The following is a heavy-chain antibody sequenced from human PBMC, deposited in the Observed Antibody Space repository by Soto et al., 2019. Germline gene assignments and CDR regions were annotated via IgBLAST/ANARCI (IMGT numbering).Heavy chain of an antibody. V-gene: IGHV4-30-4*01. CDR3: ARVPHYDSSGYYRSTYYYGMDV. J-gene: IGHJ6*02. CDR1: GGSISSGDYY. D-gene: IGHD3-22*01. CDR2: IYYSGST. Sequence: SETLSLTCTVSGGSISSGDYYWSWIRQPPGKGLEWIGYIYYSGSTYYNPSLKSRVTISVDTSKNQFSLKLSSVTAADTAVYYCARVPHYDSSGYYRSTYYYGMDVWGQGTTVTVSS.